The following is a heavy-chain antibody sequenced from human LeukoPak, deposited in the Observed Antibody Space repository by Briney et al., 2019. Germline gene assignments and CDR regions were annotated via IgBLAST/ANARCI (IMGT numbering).Heavy chain of an antibody. J-gene: IGHJ4*02. Sequence: GGSLRLSCAASGFTFSNYGIHWVRQAPGKGLEWVAVIGYDGSNKYCADSVKGRFTISRDNSTNTLSLQMNNLRAEDTAVYYCARDRCTNGVCYLDYWGPGTLVT. V-gene: IGHV3-33*01. CDR1: GFTFSNYG. D-gene: IGHD2-8*01. CDR2: IGYDGSNK. CDR3: ARDRCTNGVCYLDY.